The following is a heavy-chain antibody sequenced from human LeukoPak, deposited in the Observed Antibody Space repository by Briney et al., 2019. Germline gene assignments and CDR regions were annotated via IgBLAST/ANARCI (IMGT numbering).Heavy chain of an antibody. CDR2: INSDGSST. D-gene: IGHD3-10*01. Sequence: GGSLRLSCAASGFTFSSYAMHWVRHAPGKGLVWVSRINSDGSSTSYADSVKGRFTISRDNAKNTLYLQMNSLRAEDTAVYYCGGSGSSEDYWGQGTLVTVSS. J-gene: IGHJ4*02. V-gene: IGHV3-74*01. CDR1: GFTFSSYA. CDR3: GGSGSSEDY.